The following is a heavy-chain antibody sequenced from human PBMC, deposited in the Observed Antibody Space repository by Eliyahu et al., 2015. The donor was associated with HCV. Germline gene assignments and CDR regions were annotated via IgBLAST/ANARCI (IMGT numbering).Heavy chain of an antibody. V-gene: IGHV1-69*01. Sequence: QVQLVQSGAEVRKPGSSVKVXCKASGGTFNSYAIXWVRXAPGQGLEWMGGIXPVLGTPNYAQKFQGRLTLTADESTTTAYMXLSSLRFEDTAXYYCARPMVQGDYYSGMDVWGQGTTVTVSS. CDR3: ARPMVQGDYYSGMDV. D-gene: IGHD3-10*01. J-gene: IGHJ6*02. CDR1: GGTFNSYA. CDR2: IXPVLGTP.